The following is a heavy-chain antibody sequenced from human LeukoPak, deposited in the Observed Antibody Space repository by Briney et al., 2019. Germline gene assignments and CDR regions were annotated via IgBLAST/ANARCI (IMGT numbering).Heavy chain of an antibody. D-gene: IGHD3-10*01. CDR2: ISSSSSTI. CDR1: GFTFSSYA. V-gene: IGHV3-48*04. J-gene: IGHJ4*02. CDR3: ARDDGSGTPDY. Sequence: PGGSLRLSCAAFGFTFSSYAMHWVRQAPGKGLEWVSYISSSSSTIYYADSVKGRFTISRDNAKNSLYLQMNSLRAEDTAVYYCARDDGSGTPDYWGQGTLVTVSS.